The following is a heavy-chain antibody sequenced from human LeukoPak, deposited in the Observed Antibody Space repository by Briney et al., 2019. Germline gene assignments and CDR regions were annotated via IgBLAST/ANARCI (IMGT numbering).Heavy chain of an antibody. Sequence: ASVKVSCKASGYTFTGYYMHWVRQAPGQGLEWMGWMNPNSGNTGYAQKFQGRVTMTRNTSISTAYIELSSLRSEDTAVYYCARGFGEGYYYYYMDVWGKGTTVTVSS. CDR1: GYTFTGYY. CDR2: MNPNSGNT. CDR3: ARGFGEGYYYYYMDV. D-gene: IGHD3-16*01. J-gene: IGHJ6*03. V-gene: IGHV1-8*02.